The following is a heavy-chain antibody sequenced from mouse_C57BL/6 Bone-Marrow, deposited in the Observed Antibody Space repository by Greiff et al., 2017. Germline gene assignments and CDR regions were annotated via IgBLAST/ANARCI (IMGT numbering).Heavy chain of an antibody. CDR2: IRNKANGYTT. CDR1: GFTFTDYY. J-gene: IGHJ2*01. CDR3: ARDYDDVFDD. Sequence: EVKLMESGGGLVQPGGSLSLSCAASGFTFTDYYMSWVRQPPGKALEWLGFIRNKANGYTTEYSASVKGRFTISRDNSQSILYLQMNALRAEDSATYYCARDYDDVFDDWGQGTTLTVSS. V-gene: IGHV7-3*01. D-gene: IGHD2-4*01.